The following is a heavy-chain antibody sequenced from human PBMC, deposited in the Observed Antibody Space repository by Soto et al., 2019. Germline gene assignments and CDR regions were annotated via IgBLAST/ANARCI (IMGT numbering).Heavy chain of an antibody. Sequence: QVQLQESGPGLVKPSGTLSLTCAVFGGSISNSNWWTWVRQPPGKGLDWIGEIFHSGSTNYNSSLMGRVTISVDKANNQFSLELCSVTGADTAVYYCAHRPIVGAAIWGQGTLVTVSS. CDR1: GGSISNSNW. J-gene: IGHJ4*02. CDR3: AHRPIVGAAI. D-gene: IGHD1-26*01. V-gene: IGHV4-4*02. CDR2: IFHSGST.